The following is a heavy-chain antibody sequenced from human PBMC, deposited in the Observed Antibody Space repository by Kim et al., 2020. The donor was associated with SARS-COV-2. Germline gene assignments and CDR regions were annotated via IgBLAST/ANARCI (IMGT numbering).Heavy chain of an antibody. CDR2: INHSGST. V-gene: IGHV4-34*01. Sequence: SETLSLTCAVYGGSFSGYYWSWIRQPPGKGLEWIGEINHSGSTNYNPSLKSRVTISVDTSKNQFSLKLSSVTAADTAVYYCARGARPEIGMEQIAAAGTWAGGRLNWFDPWGQGTLVTVSS. J-gene: IGHJ5*02. CDR1: GGSFSGYY. D-gene: IGHD6-13*01. CDR3: ARGARPEIGMEQIAAAGTWAGGRLNWFDP.